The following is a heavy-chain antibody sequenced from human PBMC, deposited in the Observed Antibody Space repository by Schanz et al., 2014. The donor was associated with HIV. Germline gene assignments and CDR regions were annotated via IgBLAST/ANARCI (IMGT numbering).Heavy chain of an antibody. Sequence: EVQLLESGGGLVQPGGSLRLSCAASGFMFSSYGMSWVRQAPGKGLEWVSAITRYDGRTYYSDSVKGRFTISRDNAQNTVYLQMNSVRAEDTAVYYCARASVTDFLDYWGQGTLVTVSS. V-gene: IGHV3-23*01. CDR2: ITRYDGRT. CDR3: ARASVTDFLDY. J-gene: IGHJ4*02. CDR1: GFMFSSYG. D-gene: IGHD3-10*01.